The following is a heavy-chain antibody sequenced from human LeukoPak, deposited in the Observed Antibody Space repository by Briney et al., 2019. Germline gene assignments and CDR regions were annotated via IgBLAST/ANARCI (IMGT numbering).Heavy chain of an antibody. CDR3: ARARNPYGDFDY. Sequence: SVKVSCKGSGGTFSSYTISLVRQAPGQGLEWMGRIIPILGIANYAQKFQGRVTITADKSTSTAYMELSSLRSEDTAVYYCARARNPYGDFDYWGQGTLVTVSS. CDR2: IIPILGIA. V-gene: IGHV1-69*02. D-gene: IGHD4-17*01. J-gene: IGHJ4*02. CDR1: GGTFSSYT.